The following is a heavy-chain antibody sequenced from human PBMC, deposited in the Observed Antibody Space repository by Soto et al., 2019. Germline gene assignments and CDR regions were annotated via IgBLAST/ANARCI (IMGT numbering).Heavy chain of an antibody. V-gene: IGHV3-23*01. CDR2: ISAGGDRT. CDR1: GFTFSHYP. J-gene: IGHJ4*02. CDR3: ARRV. Sequence: EVQVSESGGGLVQPGGSLRLSCATSGFTFSHYPMNWVRQAPGKGLEWVSGISAGGDRTYYADSGKGRFTIFRDNSKNSVSLQMNSLRVEDTAVYYCARRVWGQGTLVTVSS.